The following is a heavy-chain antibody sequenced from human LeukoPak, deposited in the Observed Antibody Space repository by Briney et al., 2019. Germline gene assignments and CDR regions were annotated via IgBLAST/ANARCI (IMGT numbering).Heavy chain of an antibody. CDR2: ISAYNGNT. CDR3: ARGLEWLTRRHTWFDP. Sequence: GASVKVSCKASGYTFNTYGITWVRQAPGQGLEWMGWISAYNGNTNYAQKLQGRVTMTTDTSTSTAYMELRSLRSDDTAVYYCARGLEWLTRRHTWFDPWGQGTLVTVSS. CDR1: GYTFNTYG. D-gene: IGHD3-3*01. J-gene: IGHJ5*02. V-gene: IGHV1-18*01.